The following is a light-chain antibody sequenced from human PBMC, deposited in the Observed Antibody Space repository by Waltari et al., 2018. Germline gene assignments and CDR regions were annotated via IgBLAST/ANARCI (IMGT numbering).Light chain of an antibody. CDR1: SGDIGGFAL. J-gene: IGLJ2*01. V-gene: IGLV2-23*02. CDR2: EVT. CDR3: SSYSRGSSFVL. Sequence: QSALTQPASVSGSPGQSITISCTGTSGDIGGFALVSWYQQHPGKVPRLLICEVTTRPSGVSSRFSGSKSDNSATLTISAPQTEDEADYYCSSYSRGSSFVLFGGGTRLTVL.